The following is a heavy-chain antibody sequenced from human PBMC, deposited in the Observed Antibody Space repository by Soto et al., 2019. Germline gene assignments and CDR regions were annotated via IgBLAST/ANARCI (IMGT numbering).Heavy chain of an antibody. CDR3: ARGSSIAGLYYGMDV. J-gene: IGHJ6*02. Sequence: SETLSLTCTVSGGSINSGGYYWTWIRQHPGKGLEWIGYNYYSGITYYNPSLKSRVTISLDTSKNQFSLKLSSVTAADTAVYYCARGSSIAGLYYGMDVWGQGTTVTVSS. V-gene: IGHV4-31*03. D-gene: IGHD6-6*01. CDR1: GGSINSGGYY. CDR2: NYYSGIT.